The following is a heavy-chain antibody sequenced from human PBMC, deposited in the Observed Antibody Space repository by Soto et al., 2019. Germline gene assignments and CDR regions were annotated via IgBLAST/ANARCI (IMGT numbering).Heavy chain of an antibody. V-gene: IGHV3-30*18. CDR1: GFTFSNYA. J-gene: IGHJ4*02. CDR3: AKDLSYCSGCSCYQHDGSDN. Sequence: QVQLVESGGGGVQPGGSLRLSCAASGFTFSNYAMHWVRQAPGKGLEWVAIISFDGTNKFYTDSVKGRFTISRDNSKNTRFLEMSSLRAEDTAVYFCAKDLSYCSGCSCYQHDGSDNWGQGTLVTVSS. D-gene: IGHD2-15*01. CDR2: ISFDGTNK.